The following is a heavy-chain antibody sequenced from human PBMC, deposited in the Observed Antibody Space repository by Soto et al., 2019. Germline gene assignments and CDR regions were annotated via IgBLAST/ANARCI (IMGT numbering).Heavy chain of an antibody. D-gene: IGHD2-15*01. Sequence: GGSLRLSCAASGFTSSTYALNRVRQAPGRGLEWVSTISESGHHTYYADSLKGRFTISRDKSNNTLSLQMNSLRAEDTAVYYCVKSDGCGGGSCYTGTYYYFDVWGRGTLVTVSS. CDR2: ISESGHHT. V-gene: IGHV3-23*01. CDR1: GFTSSTYA. CDR3: VKSDGCGGGSCYTGTYYYFDV. J-gene: IGHJ2*01.